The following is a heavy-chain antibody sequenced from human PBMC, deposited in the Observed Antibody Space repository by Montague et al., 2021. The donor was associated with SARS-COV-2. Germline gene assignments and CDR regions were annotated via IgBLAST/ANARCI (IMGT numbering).Heavy chain of an antibody. CDR1: GFTFSSYW. D-gene: IGHD1-26*01. CDR2: ISTDGSTT. J-gene: IGHJ4*02. V-gene: IGHV3-74*01. Sequence: SLRLSCAASGFTFSSYWTHWVRQAPGKGLAWLSRISTDGSTTSYADSVKGRFTISRDNAKNTLYLQMNSLRAEDTAVYYCARELGVGAPGYFDYWGQGTLVTVSS. CDR3: ARELGVGAPGYFDY.